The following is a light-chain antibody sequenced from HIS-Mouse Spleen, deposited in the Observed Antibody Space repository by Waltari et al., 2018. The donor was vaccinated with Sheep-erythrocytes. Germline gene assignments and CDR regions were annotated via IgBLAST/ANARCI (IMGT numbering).Light chain of an antibody. CDR3: CSYAGSSTPWV. CDR2: EGS. V-gene: IGLV2-23*01. J-gene: IGLJ3*02. Sequence: QSALTQPASVSGSPGQSLTISCTGTSSDFGSYNLFSGYQQHPGKAPNLMIYEGSKRPSGVSNRFSGSKSGNTASLTISGLQAEDEADYYCCSYAGSSTPWVFGGGTKLTVL. CDR1: SSDFGSYNL.